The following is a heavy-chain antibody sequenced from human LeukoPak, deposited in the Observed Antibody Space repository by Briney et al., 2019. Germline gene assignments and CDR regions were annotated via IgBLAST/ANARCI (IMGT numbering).Heavy chain of an antibody. CDR2: IIPIFGIA. V-gene: IGHV1-69*04. D-gene: IGHD2-2*01. CDR3: ARGDCSSTSCSFDY. CDR1: GGTFSSYA. J-gene: IGHJ4*02. Sequence: SVKVSCKASGGTFSSYAISWVRQAPGQGLEWMGRIIPIFGIANYAQKFQGRVTITADKSTSTAYMELSSLRSEDTAVYYCARGDCSSTSCSFDYWGQGTLVTVSS.